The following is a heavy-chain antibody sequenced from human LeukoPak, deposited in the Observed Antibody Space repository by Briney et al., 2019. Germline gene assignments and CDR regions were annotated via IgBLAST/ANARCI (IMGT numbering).Heavy chain of an antibody. CDR2: INWSGGST. Sequence: GGSLRLSCAVSASTFDDYGVSWVRPAPGKGLEWVFGINWSGGSTSSADSVKGRFTLSRDNAKNSLYMQMNSLRAEDTALSYCARDLGYSYYMDVWGKGTPATVSS. D-gene: IGHD3-22*01. CDR1: ASTFDDYG. V-gene: IGHV3-20*04. J-gene: IGHJ6*03. CDR3: ARDLGYSYYMDV.